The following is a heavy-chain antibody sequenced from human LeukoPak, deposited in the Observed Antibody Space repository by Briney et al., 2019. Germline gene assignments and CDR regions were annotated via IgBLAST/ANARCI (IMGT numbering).Heavy chain of an antibody. CDR2: ISGSGRGGGT. Sequence: GGSLRLSCTASGFTFGDYAMSWVRQAPGKGLEWVSSISGSGRGGGTNYADSVRGRFTISRDNSKDTLYLQMNSLRAEDTAVYYCAKSSPTNGWYWGQGTLVTVSS. V-gene: IGHV3-23*01. CDR1: GFTFGDYA. D-gene: IGHD2-15*01. J-gene: IGHJ4*02. CDR3: AKSSPTNGWY.